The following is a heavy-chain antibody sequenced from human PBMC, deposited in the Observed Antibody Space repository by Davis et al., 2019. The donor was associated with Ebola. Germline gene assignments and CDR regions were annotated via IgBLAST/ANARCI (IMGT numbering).Heavy chain of an antibody. V-gene: IGHV3-33*01. CDR2: IWYDGSNK. J-gene: IGHJ6*02. CDR3: ARSPTVHPLYGMDV. D-gene: IGHD4-17*01. CDR1: GFTFSSYG. Sequence: PGGSLRLSCAASGFTFSSYGMHWVRQAPGKGLEWVAVIWYDGSNKYYADSVKGRFTISRDNSKNTLYLQMNSLRAEDTAVYYCARSPTVHPLYGMDVWGQGTTVTVSS.